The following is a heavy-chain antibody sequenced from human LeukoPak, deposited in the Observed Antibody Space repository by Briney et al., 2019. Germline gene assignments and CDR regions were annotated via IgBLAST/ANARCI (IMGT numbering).Heavy chain of an antibody. V-gene: IGHV3-23*01. CDR1: GFTFSSYS. CDR3: AKDLSYYYDSSGLTAMYFDY. J-gene: IGHJ4*02. Sequence: GGSLRLSCAASGFTFSSYSMNWVRRAPGKGLEWVSAISGSGGSTYYADSVKGRFTISRDNSKNTLYLQMNSLRAEDTAVYYCAKDLSYYYDSSGLTAMYFDYWGQGTLVTVSS. D-gene: IGHD3-22*01. CDR2: ISGSGGST.